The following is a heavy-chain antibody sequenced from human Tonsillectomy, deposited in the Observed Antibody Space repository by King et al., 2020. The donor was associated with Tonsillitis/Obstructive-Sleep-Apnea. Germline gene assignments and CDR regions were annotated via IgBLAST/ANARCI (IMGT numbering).Heavy chain of an antibody. V-gene: IGHV3-15*07. Sequence: VQLVESGGGLVKPGGSLRLSCAASGFTFSNAWMNWVRQAPGKGLEWVGRIKTKTDGGTTDYAAPVKGRFTISRDDSKNTLYLQMNSLKTEDTAGYYCTTPPMAYDFWSATGGYYYYGMDVWGQGTTVTVSS. D-gene: IGHD3-3*01. J-gene: IGHJ6*02. CDR2: IKTKTDGGTT. CDR1: GFTFSNAW. CDR3: TTPPMAYDFWSATGGYYYYGMDV.